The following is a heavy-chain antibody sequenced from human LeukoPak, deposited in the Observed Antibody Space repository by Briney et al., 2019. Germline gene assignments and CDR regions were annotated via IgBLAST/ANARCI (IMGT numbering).Heavy chain of an antibody. V-gene: IGHV3-33*06. CDR2: IWYDGSNK. CDR3: AKVLEAATNDAFDI. D-gene: IGHD2-15*01. J-gene: IGHJ3*02. Sequence: GGSLRLSXAASGFTFRSYGMHWVRQAPGKGLEWVAVIWYDGSNKYYADSVKGRFTISRDNSKNTLYLQMNSLRAEDTAVYYCAKVLEAATNDAFDIWGQGTMVTVSS. CDR1: GFTFRSYG.